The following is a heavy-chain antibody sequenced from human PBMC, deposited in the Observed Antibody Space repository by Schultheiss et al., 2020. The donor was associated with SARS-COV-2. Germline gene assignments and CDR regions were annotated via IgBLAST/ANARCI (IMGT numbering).Heavy chain of an antibody. CDR2: IYHSGST. J-gene: IGHJ3*02. CDR1: GGSISSGGYS. Sequence: SETLSLTCTVSGGSISSGGYSWSWIRQPPGKGLEWIGYIYHSGSTYYNPSLKSRVTMSLDTSKNQFSLKLSSVTSADTAVYYCARGRGYCSGGTGKCAFDIWGQGTMVTVSS. D-gene: IGHD2-15*01. CDR3: ARGRGYCSGGTGKCAFDI. V-gene: IGHV4-30-2*01.